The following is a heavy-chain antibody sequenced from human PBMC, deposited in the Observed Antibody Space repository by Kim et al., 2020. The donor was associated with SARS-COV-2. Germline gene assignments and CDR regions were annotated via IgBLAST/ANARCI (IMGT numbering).Heavy chain of an antibody. CDR2: ISYDGSNK. J-gene: IGHJ6*02. CDR1: GFTFSSYG. CDR3: AKVVEAVTTDYYYGMDV. Sequence: GGSLRLSCAASGFTFSSYGMHWVRQAPGKGLEWVAVISYDGSNKYYADSVKGRFTISRDNSKNTLYLQMNSLSAEDTAVYYCAKVVEAVTTDYYYGMDVWGQGTTVTVSS. V-gene: IGHV3-30*18. D-gene: IGHD4-17*01.